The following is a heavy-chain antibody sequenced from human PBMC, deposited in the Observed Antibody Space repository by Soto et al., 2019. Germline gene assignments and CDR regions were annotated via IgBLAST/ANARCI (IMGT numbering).Heavy chain of an antibody. Sequence: SETLSLTCAVYGGSFSGYYWSWIRQPPGKGLEWIGEINHSGSTNYNPSLKSRVTISVDTSKNQFSLKLSSVAAADTAVYYCARGGAARLDYYYGMDVWGQGTTVTVSS. J-gene: IGHJ6*02. D-gene: IGHD6-6*01. V-gene: IGHV4-34*01. CDR3: ARGGAARLDYYYGMDV. CDR2: INHSGST. CDR1: GGSFSGYY.